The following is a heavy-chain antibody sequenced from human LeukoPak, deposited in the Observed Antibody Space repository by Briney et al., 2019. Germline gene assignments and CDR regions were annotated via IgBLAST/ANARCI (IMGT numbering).Heavy chain of an antibody. J-gene: IGHJ4*02. CDR2: IYPGDSDT. Sequence: GESLKISCKGSGYSFTTYWIAWVRQMPGKGLEWMGIIYPGDSDTRYSPSFQGQVTISADKSISTAYLQWSSLEASDTAMYYCVRQRDDSYDSSGYYGDWGQGTLVTVSS. D-gene: IGHD3-22*01. CDR3: VRQRDDSYDSSGYYGD. V-gene: IGHV5-51*01. CDR1: GYSFTTYW.